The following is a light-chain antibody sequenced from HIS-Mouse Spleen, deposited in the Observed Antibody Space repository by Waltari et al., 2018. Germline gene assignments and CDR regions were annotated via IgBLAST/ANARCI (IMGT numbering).Light chain of an antibody. CDR3: QSYDSSNLV. Sequence: NFMLTQPHSVSESPGKTVTISCTRSSGSISSNHVQWYQQRPGSAPTPVIYEDNQRPSGVPDRFSGSIDSSSNSASLTISGLKTEDEADYYCQSYDSSNLVFGGGTKLTVL. J-gene: IGLJ3*02. CDR1: SGSISSNH. CDR2: EDN. V-gene: IGLV6-57*04.